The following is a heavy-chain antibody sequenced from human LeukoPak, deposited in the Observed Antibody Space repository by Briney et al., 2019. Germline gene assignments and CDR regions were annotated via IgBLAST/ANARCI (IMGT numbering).Heavy chain of an antibody. CDR1: GGSIRSSSYY. V-gene: IGHV4-39*07. D-gene: IGHD3-22*01. J-gene: IGHJ4*02. CDR3: ARVTGYMIEDYFDY. Sequence: SETLSLTCTVSGGSIRSSSYYWGWIRQPPGKGLEWIGRIYYTGSTYYNPSLKSRVTMFVDTAKNQISLKLSSVTAADTAVYYCARVTGYMIEDYFDYWGQGTLVTVSS. CDR2: IYYTGST.